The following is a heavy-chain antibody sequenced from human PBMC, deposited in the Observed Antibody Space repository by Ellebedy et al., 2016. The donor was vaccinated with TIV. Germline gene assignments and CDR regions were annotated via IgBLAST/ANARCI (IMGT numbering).Heavy chain of an antibody. CDR1: GGSISSYY. D-gene: IGHD3-16*01. CDR3: ARGSRYDYVWGSYRKWFDP. V-gene: IGHV4-59*12. Sequence: MPSETLSLTCTVSGGSISSYYWSWIRQPPGKGLEWIGYIYYSGSTNYNPSLKSRVTISVDTSKNQFSLKLSSVTAADTAVYYCARGSRYDYVWGSYRKWFDPWGQGTLVTVSS. CDR2: IYYSGST. J-gene: IGHJ5*02.